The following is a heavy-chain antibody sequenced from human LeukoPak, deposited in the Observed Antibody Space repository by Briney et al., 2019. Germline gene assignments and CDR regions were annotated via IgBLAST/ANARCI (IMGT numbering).Heavy chain of an antibody. V-gene: IGHV3-21*01. CDR1: GFTFSSYG. CDR3: ARAGYSSSSPLDY. CDR2: ISSSSSYI. D-gene: IGHD6-6*01. Sequence: PGGSLRLSCAASGFTFSSYGMNWVRQAPGRGLEWVSSISSSSSYIYYADSVKGRFTISRDNAKNSLYLRMNSLRAEDTAVYYCARAGYSSSSPLDYWGQGTLVTVSS. J-gene: IGHJ4*02.